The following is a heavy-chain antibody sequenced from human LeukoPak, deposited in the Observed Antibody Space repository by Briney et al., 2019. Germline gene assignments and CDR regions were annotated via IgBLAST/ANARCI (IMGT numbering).Heavy chain of an antibody. CDR2: IYYSGTT. CDR1: GGSISSSRYY. D-gene: IGHD3-3*01. V-gene: IGHV4-39*01. J-gene: IGHJ4*02. Sequence: SETLSLTCTVSGGSISSSRYYWGWIHQPPGKGLEWIGTIYYSGTTYYNPSLKSRVTISIHTSKNQFSLKLSSVTAADTAMYYCARSGTRFLEYYFDYWGQGTLVTVSS. CDR3: ARSGTRFLEYYFDY.